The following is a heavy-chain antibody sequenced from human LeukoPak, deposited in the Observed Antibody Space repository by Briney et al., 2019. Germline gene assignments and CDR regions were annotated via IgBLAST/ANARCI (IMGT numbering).Heavy chain of an antibody. CDR3: ASGAVVRGVIIVYNWFDP. CDR1: GYTFTSYP. J-gene: IGHJ5*02. V-gene: IGHV1-3*01. CDR2: INAGNGDT. Sequence: ASVKVSCKASGYTFTSYPMHWVRQAPGQRLEWMGWINAGNGDTKYSQKFQDRLTSTRDTSASTAYMELSSLRSEDTAVYYCASGAVVRGVIIVYNWFDPWGQGTLVTVSS. D-gene: IGHD3-10*01.